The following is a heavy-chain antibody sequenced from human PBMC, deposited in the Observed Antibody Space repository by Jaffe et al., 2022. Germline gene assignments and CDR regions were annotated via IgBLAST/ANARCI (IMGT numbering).Heavy chain of an antibody. CDR1: GFTFSSYG. D-gene: IGHD3-10*01. CDR3: AKDAYGSGSLYYYMDV. J-gene: IGHJ6*03. CDR2: ISYDGSNK. V-gene: IGHV3-30*18. Sequence: QVQLVESGGGVVQPGRSLRLSCAASGFTFSSYGMHWVRQAPGKGLEWVAVISYDGSNKYYADSVKGRFTISRDNSKNTLYLQMNSLRAEDTAVYYCAKDAYGSGSLYYYMDVWGKGTTVTVSS.